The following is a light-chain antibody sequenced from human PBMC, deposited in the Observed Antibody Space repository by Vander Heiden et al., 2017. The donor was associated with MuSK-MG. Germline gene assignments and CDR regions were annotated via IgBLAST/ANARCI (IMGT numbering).Light chain of an antibody. Sequence: IVLTQSPATLSLSPGERATLSCGASQSVSRNYLAWYQQKPGLAPRLLIYDASIRATGIPDRLSGSGSGTDFTLTISRLEPEDVGVYYCQQYANSPLTFGGGTKVEIK. V-gene: IGKV3D-20*01. CDR1: QSVSRNY. CDR3: QQYANSPLT. CDR2: DAS. J-gene: IGKJ4*01.